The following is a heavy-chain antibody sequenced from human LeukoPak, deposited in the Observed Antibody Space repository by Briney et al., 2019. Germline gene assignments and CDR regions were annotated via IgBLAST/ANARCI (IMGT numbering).Heavy chain of an antibody. CDR3: AKDRARYTGYVHFDY. D-gene: IGHD5-12*01. V-gene: IGHV3-23*01. CDR2: FSGSGDST. CDR1: GFTFSNYA. J-gene: IGHJ4*02. Sequence: GGSLRLSCAAAGFTFSNYAMSWVRHAPGKGVEWGSSFSGSGDSTNYADSVKGRFTISRDNSKNTLYLQMNSLRAEDTAVYCCAKDRARYTGYVHFDYWGQGTLVTVSS.